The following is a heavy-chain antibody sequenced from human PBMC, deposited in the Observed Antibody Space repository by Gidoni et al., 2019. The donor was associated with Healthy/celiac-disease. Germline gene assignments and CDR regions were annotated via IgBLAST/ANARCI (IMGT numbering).Heavy chain of an antibody. Sequence: QLQLQESGPGLVKPSETLSLTCTVSGGSLSSSSYYCGWIRQPPGKGLEWIGSIYYSGSTYYNPSLKSRVTISVDTSKNQFSLKLSSVTAADTAVYYCASTWYDFWSGVNYYYYGMDVWGQGTTVTVSS. CDR2: IYYSGST. D-gene: IGHD3-3*01. V-gene: IGHV4-39*07. J-gene: IGHJ6*02. CDR3: ASTWYDFWSGVNYYYYGMDV. CDR1: GGSLSSSSYY.